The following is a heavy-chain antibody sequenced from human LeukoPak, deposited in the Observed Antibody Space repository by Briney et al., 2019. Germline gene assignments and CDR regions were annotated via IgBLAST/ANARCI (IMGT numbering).Heavy chain of an antibody. V-gene: IGHV5-10-1*01. CDR1: GYSFTNYW. Sequence: RGESLKISCKASGYSFTNYWISWVRQMPGKGLEWMGRIDPSDSHTDYSPSLQGHVTFSTDKSTTTAYLQWSSLKASDTAIYYCARHSADYGNYDLPHYWGQGTLVTVSS. D-gene: IGHD4-11*01. CDR3: ARHSADYGNYDLPHY. CDR2: IDPSDSHT. J-gene: IGHJ4*02.